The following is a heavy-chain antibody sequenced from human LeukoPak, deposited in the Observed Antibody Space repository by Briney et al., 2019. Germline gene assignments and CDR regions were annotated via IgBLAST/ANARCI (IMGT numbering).Heavy chain of an antibody. CDR3: AGDGLGCSSTSCPFDY. CDR2: ISAYNGNT. V-gene: IGHV1-18*01. Sequence: ASVKVSCKASGYTFTSYGISWVRQAPGQGLEWMGWISAYNGNTNYAQKLQGRVTMTTDTSTSTAYMELRSLRSDDTAVYYYAGDGLGCSSTSCPFDYWGQGTLVTVSS. J-gene: IGHJ4*02. D-gene: IGHD2-2*01. CDR1: GYTFTSYG.